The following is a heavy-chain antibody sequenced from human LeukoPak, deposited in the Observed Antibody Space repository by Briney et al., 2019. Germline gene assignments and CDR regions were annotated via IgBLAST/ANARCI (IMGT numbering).Heavy chain of an antibody. J-gene: IGHJ4*02. CDR1: GFTFTKYA. Sequence: GGSLRLSCAGAGFTFTKYAMSWVRQAPGKGPEWVSGISASGGSTYYADSVKGRFTISRDNSKNTLYLQMNSLRAEDTAVYYCARWIQYYFDYWGQGTLVTVSS. CDR3: ARWIQYYFDY. CDR2: ISASGGST. V-gene: IGHV3-23*01. D-gene: IGHD5-18*01.